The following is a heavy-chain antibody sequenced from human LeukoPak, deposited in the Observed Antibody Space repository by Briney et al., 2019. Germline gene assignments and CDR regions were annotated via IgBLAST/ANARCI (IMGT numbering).Heavy chain of an antibody. D-gene: IGHD3-22*01. V-gene: IGHV4-39*01. J-gene: IGHJ4*02. Sequence: SETLSLTCTVSGGSTSSSSHYWGWIRQPPGKGLEWIGSIYSSGSSFHNPSLKSRVTISLDTSKNQFSLKLSSVTAADTAVYYCARLFHYYDSSAYPTFDYWGQGTLVTVSS. CDR3: ARLFHYYDSSAYPTFDY. CDR2: IYSSGSS. CDR1: GGSTSSSSHY.